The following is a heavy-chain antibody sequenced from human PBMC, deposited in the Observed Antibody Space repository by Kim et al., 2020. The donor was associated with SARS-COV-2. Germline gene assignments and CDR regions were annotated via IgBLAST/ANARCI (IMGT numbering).Heavy chain of an antibody. V-gene: IGHV1-69*13. Sequence: SVKVSCKASGGTFSSYAISWVRQAPGQGLEWMGGIIPIFGTANYAQKFQGRVTITADESTSTAYMELSSLRSEDTAVYYCARVGDCSSTSCYAGPDNYYYGMDVWGQGTTVTVSS. CDR1: GGTFSSYA. CDR3: ARVGDCSSTSCYAGPDNYYYGMDV. D-gene: IGHD2-2*01. J-gene: IGHJ6*02. CDR2: IIPIFGTA.